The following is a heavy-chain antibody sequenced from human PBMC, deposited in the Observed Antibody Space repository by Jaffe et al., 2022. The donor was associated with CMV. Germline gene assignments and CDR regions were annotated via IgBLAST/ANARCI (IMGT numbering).Heavy chain of an antibody. CDR2: IRSKAYGGTT. CDR3: TREVEMATILFDY. D-gene: IGHD5-12*01. J-gene: IGHJ4*02. Sequence: EVQLVESGGGLVQPGRSLRLSCTASGFTFGDYAMSWVRQAPGKGLEWVGFIRSKAYGGTTEYAASVKGRFTISRDDSKSIAYLQMNSLKTEDTAVYYCTREVEMATILFDYWGQGTLVTVSS. CDR1: GFTFGDYA. V-gene: IGHV3-49*04.